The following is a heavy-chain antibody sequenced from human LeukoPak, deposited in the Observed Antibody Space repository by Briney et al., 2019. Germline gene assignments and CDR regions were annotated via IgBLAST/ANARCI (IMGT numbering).Heavy chain of an antibody. CDR2: ISSTSSTK. CDR3: ARVPTAYGMDV. J-gene: IGHJ6*02. Sequence: GGSLRLSCAASGFTFSSYSMNWVRQAPGKGLEWVSYISSTSSTKQYADSVKGRFTISRDNAKDSLYLQMNSLRAEDTAMYYCARVPTAYGMDVWGQGTTVTVSS. CDR1: GFTFSSYS. V-gene: IGHV3-48*01.